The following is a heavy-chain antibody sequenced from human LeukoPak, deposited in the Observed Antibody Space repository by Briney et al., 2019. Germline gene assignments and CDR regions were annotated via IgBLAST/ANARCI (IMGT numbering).Heavy chain of an antibody. Sequence: AGGSLRLSCAASGFTFSSYGMHWVRQAPGKGLEWVAVISYDGSNKYYADSVKGRFTISRGNSKNTLYLQMNSLRAEDTAVYYCAKDSHDYGDPTFGDYWGQGTLVTVSS. J-gene: IGHJ4*02. CDR3: AKDSHDYGDPTFGDY. V-gene: IGHV3-30*18. CDR2: ISYDGSNK. CDR1: GFTFSSYG. D-gene: IGHD4-17*01.